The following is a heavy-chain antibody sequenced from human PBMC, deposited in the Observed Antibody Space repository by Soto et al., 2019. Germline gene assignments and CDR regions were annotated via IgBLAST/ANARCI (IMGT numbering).Heavy chain of an antibody. J-gene: IGHJ6*02. CDR1: GFTFGDYA. D-gene: IGHD3-3*01. CDR3: TTAGGYYDFWSGYYFPYYGMDV. Sequence: HPGGSLRLSCTASGFTFGDYAMSWFRQAPGKGLEWVGFIRSKTDGGTTDYAAPVKGRFTISRDDSKNTLYLQMNSLKTEDTAVYYCTTAGGYYDFWSGYYFPYYGMDVWGQGTTVTVSS. V-gene: IGHV3-49*03. CDR2: IRSKTDGGTT.